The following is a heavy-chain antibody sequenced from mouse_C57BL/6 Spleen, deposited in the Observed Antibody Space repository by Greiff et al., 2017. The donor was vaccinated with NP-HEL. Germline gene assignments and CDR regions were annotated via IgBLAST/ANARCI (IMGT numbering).Heavy chain of an antibody. D-gene: IGHD1-1*01. CDR2: INPSTGGT. CDR3: ARAGYGIRFAY. J-gene: IGHJ3*01. Sequence: VQLKQSGPELVKPGASVKISCKASGYSFTGYYMNWVKQSPEKSLEWIGEINPSTGGTTYNQKFKAKATLTVDKSSSTAYMQLKSLTSEDSAVYYCARAGYGIRFAYWGQGTLVTVSA. V-gene: IGHV1-42*01. CDR1: GYSFTGYY.